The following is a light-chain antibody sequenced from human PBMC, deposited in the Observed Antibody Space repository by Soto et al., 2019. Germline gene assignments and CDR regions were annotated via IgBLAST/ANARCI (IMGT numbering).Light chain of an antibody. Sequence: QSALAQPASVSGSPGQSITISRTGTSSDVGSYNLVSWYQQHPGKAPKLMIYEGSKRPSGVSNRFSGSKSGNTASLTISGLQAEDEADYYCCSYAGSSTWVFGTGTKVTVL. J-gene: IGLJ1*01. V-gene: IGLV2-23*01. CDR3: CSYAGSSTWV. CDR2: EGS. CDR1: SSDVGSYNL.